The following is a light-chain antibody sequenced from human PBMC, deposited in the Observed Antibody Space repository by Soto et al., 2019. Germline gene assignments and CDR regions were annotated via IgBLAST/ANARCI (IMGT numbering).Light chain of an antibody. CDR3: GTWDSSLSADNYV. Sequence: QSALTQPPSVSAAPGQKVTISCSGSSSNIGNNYVSWYQQLPGTAPKLLIYENNKRPSGIPDRFSGSKSGTSATLGITGLQTGDEADYYCGTWDSSLSADNYVFGTGTQLTVL. V-gene: IGLV1-51*02. J-gene: IGLJ1*01. CDR2: ENN. CDR1: SSNIGNNY.